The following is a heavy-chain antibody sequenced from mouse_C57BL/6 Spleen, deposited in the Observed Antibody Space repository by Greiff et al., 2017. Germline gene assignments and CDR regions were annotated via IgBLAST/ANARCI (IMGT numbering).Heavy chain of an antibody. CDR3: VRHDGRSFDY. Sequence: GGGLVQPKGSLKLSCAASGFSFNTYAMNWVRQAPGKGLEWAARIRSKSNNYATYYADSVKDRFTISRDDSESMLYLQMNNLKTEDTAMYYCVRHDGRSFDYWGQGTTLTVSS. D-gene: IGHD1-1*01. CDR2: IRSKSNNYAT. J-gene: IGHJ2*01. CDR1: GFSFNTYA. V-gene: IGHV10-1*01.